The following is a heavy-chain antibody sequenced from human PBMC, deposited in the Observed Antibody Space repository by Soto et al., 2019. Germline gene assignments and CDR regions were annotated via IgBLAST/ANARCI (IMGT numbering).Heavy chain of an antibody. V-gene: IGHV1-69*01. Sequence: QVQLVQSGAEVKKPGSSVKVSCKASGGTFSSYAISWVRQAPGQGLEWMGGIIPILGTANYAQKFQGRGTITEDESTSTAYRELSRLGSEDTAVYYCARDLRDYVWGSYRYRGPFDYWGQGTLVTVSS. CDR3: ARDLRDYVWGSYRYRGPFDY. D-gene: IGHD3-16*02. CDR2: IIPILGTA. J-gene: IGHJ4*02. CDR1: GGTFSSYA.